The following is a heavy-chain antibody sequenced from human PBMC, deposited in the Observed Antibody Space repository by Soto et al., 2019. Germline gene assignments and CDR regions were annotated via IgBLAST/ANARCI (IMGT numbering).Heavy chain of an antibody. D-gene: IGHD4-17*01. V-gene: IGHV1-3*01. J-gene: IGHJ6*03. CDR1: GYTFTSYA. CDR2: INAGNGNT. Sequence: GASVKVSCKASGYTFTSYAMHWVRQAPGQRLEWMGWINAGNGNTKYSQKFQGRVTITRDTSASTAYMELSSLRSKDTAVYYCASSTPYGDLTRFDYYYYYMDVWGKGTTVTVSS. CDR3: ASSTPYGDLTRFDYYYYYMDV.